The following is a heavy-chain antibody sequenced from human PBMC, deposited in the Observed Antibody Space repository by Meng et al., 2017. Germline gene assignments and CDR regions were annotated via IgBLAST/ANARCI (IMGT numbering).Heavy chain of an antibody. Sequence: SETLSLTCAVYGGSFSGYYWSWIRQPPGKGLEWIGEINHSGRTNYNPSLKSRVTISVDTSKNQFSLKLSSVTAADTAVYYCARDRRRYYYDSSGYYGRYYFDYWGQGTLVTVSS. J-gene: IGHJ4*02. D-gene: IGHD3-22*01. CDR1: GGSFSGYY. CDR2: INHSGRT. V-gene: IGHV4-34*01. CDR3: ARDRRRYYYDSSGYYGRYYFDY.